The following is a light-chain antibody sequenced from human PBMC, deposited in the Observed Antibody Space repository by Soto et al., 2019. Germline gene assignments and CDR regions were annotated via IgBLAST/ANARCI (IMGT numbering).Light chain of an antibody. J-gene: IGLJ1*01. CDR1: SSDVGGYNY. CDR2: DVS. Sequence: QSALTQPASVSGSPGQSITISCTGTSSDVGGYNYVSWYQQHQGKAPKLMIYDVSNRPSGVSNRFSGSKSGNTASLTISGLQAEDEADYYCSSYPSSSTLYVFGTGTKVTVL. CDR3: SSYPSSSTLYV. V-gene: IGLV2-14*01.